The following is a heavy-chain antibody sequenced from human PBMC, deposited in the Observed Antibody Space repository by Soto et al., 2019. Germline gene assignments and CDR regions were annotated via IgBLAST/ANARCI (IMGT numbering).Heavy chain of an antibody. J-gene: IGHJ6*02. Sequence: QVQLQESGPGLVKPSETLSLTCTVSGDSVSSGSYYWMWIRQPPGKGLEWIGYFSNSGSTNYNSSHMSRGTKSVDHSKTRLPRMLTSGIAAATAVYYCARPSYFSSGRGRSMDVWGQGTTVTVSS. CDR2: FSNSGST. V-gene: IGHV4-61*01. CDR3: ARPSYFSSGRGRSMDV. D-gene: IGHD3-10*01. CDR1: GDSVSSGSYY.